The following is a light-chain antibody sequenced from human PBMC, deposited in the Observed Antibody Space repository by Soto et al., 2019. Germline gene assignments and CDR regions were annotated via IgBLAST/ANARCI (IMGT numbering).Light chain of an antibody. V-gene: IGKV3D-15*01. Sequence: IVMTQSPATLSVSPGERATLSCRASQSVSSNLAWYQQKPGQAPRLLIYGASIRATGIPARFSGSGSGTEFTLTISSLQSEDFAVYYCQQYNNWRTFGHGTKVEIK. CDR1: QSVSSN. CDR2: GAS. CDR3: QQYNNWRT. J-gene: IGKJ1*01.